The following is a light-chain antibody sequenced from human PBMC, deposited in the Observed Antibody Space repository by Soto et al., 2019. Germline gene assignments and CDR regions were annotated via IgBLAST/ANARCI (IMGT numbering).Light chain of an antibody. CDR2: GAY. CDR1: QSVSSSS. V-gene: IGKV3-20*01. Sequence: EIVLTQSPGTLSLSPGERATLSCRASQSVSSSSLAWYQQKPGQAPRLLIYGAYSRATGIPDRFSGSGSGTDFTLTISRLEPEDFAVYYCQQYGSSPGYTFGQGTTLAIK. J-gene: IGKJ2*01. CDR3: QQYGSSPGYT.